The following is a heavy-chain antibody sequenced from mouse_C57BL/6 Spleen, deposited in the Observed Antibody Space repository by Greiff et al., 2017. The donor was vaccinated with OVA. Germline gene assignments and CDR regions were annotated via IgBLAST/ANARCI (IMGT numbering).Heavy chain of an antibody. CDR1: GYTFTDYY. Sequence: EVQLQQSGPELVKPGASVKISCKASGYTFTDYYMNWVKQSHGKSLEWIGDINPNNGGTSYNQKFKGKATLTVDKSSSTAYMELRSLTSEDSAVYYCAGDYYGSSYYYAMDYWGQGTSVTVSS. J-gene: IGHJ4*01. CDR3: AGDYYGSSYYYAMDY. V-gene: IGHV1-26*01. D-gene: IGHD1-1*01. CDR2: INPNNGGT.